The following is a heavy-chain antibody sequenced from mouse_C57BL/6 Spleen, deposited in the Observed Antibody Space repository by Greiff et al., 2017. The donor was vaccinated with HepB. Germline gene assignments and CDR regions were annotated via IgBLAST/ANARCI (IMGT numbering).Heavy chain of an antibody. CDR3: ARIYDGYYDGMDY. CDR1: GFTFSDYG. CDR2: ISSGSSTI. D-gene: IGHD2-3*01. J-gene: IGHJ4*01. V-gene: IGHV5-17*01. Sequence: EVKVVESGGGLVKPGGSLKLSCAASGFTFSDYGMHWVRQAPEKGLEWVAYISSGSSTIYYADTVKGRFTISRDNAKNTLFLQMTSLRSEDTAMYYCARIYDGYYDGMDYWGQGTSVTVSS.